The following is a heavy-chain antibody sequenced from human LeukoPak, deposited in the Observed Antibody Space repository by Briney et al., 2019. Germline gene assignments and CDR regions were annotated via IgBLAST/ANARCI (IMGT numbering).Heavy chain of an antibody. Sequence: PGGSLRLSCAASGFTFSNYAMSWVRQAPGKRLEWVSAISGSGGSTNYVDSVKGRFTISRDNSKNTLYLQMNSLRVEDTALYYCAKDPRITKNNYYYYYMDVWGKGTTVTVSS. D-gene: IGHD3-3*01. CDR3: AKDPRITKNNYYYYYMDV. J-gene: IGHJ6*03. CDR2: ISGSGGST. V-gene: IGHV3-23*01. CDR1: GFTFSNYA.